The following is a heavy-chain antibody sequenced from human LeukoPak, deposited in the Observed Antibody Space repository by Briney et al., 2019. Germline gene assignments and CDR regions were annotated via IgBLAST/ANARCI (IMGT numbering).Heavy chain of an antibody. D-gene: IGHD2/OR15-2a*01. V-gene: IGHV4-4*02. J-gene: IGHJ4*02. CDR2: INHSGST. CDR1: GGSISSSKW. Sequence: SETLSLTCAVSGGSISSSKWWNWIRQPPGKGLEWIGEINHSGSTNYNPSLKSRVTISVDTSKNQFSLKLSSVTAADTAVYYCARLLGGYWGQGTLVTVSS. CDR3: ARLLGGY.